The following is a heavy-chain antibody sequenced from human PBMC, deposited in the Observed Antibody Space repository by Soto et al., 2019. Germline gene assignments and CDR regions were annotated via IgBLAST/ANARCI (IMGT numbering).Heavy chain of an antibody. J-gene: IGHJ6*02. CDR3: ERDISGGMDV. Sequence: ETLSFTCTVSGGSITGYYWSWIRQPPGKGLEWIGYIYYSGSTNYNPSLKRRVTISVDTSKNQFSLKLSSVTAADTAVYYCERDISGGMDVWGQGTTVTVSS. CDR1: GGSITGYY. D-gene: IGHD1-26*01. CDR2: IYYSGST. V-gene: IGHV4-59*01.